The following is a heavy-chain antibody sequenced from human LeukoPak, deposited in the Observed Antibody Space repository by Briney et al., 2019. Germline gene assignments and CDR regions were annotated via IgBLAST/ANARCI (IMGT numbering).Heavy chain of an antibody. CDR2: ISGSSGST. D-gene: IGHD7-27*01. Sequence: GGSLRLSCAASGFTFSSYAMSWVRQAPGEGLVWVSTISGSSGSTYYADSVKGRFTISRDNSKNTLYLQMNSLRAEDTAVYYCAKDHSWDSWGYVWGKGTTVTVSS. J-gene: IGHJ6*04. CDR1: GFTFSSYA. V-gene: IGHV3-23*01. CDR3: AKDHSWDSWGYV.